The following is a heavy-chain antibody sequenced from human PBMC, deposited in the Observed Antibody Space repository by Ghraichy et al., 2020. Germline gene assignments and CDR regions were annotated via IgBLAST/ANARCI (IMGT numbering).Heavy chain of an antibody. V-gene: IGHV3-30*18. CDR3: AKVDCSSTSCYISYYYYGMDV. Sequence: GGSLRLSCAASGFTFSSYGMHWVRQAPGKGLEWVAVISYDGCNEYYADSVKGRFTISRDNSKNTLYLQMNSLRAEDTAVYYCAKVDCSSTSCYISYYYYGMDVWGQGNRVTVSS. CDR2: ISYDGCNE. J-gene: IGHJ6*02. CDR1: GFTFSSYG. D-gene: IGHD2-2*02.